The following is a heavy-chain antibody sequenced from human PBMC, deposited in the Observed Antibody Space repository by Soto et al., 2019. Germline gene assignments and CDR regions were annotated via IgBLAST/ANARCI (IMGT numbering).Heavy chain of an antibody. J-gene: IGHJ4*02. CDR1: GGSFSGYY. CDR3: ARGRGFYDYIWGSYRYSRYFDY. Sequence: SETLSLTCAVHGGSFSGYYWSWIRQPPGKGLEWIGEINHSGSTNYNPSLKSRVTISVDTSKNQFSLKLSSVTAADTAVYYCARGRGFYDYIWGSYRYSRYFDYWGQGTLVTVSS. V-gene: IGHV4-34*01. D-gene: IGHD3-16*02. CDR2: INHSGST.